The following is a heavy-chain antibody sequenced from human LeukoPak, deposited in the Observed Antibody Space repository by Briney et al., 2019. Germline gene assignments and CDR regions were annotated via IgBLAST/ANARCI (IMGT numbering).Heavy chain of an antibody. CDR1: GFTFNNYA. V-gene: IGHV3-23*01. D-gene: IGHD5-24*01. J-gene: IGHJ3*02. CDR3: AKLRWTGDVFDI. Sequence: GSLRLSCATSGFTFNNYAMSWVRQAPGKGLEWVSAISGSGVNTYYADSVKGRFTISRDNSKNTLYLQMNSLRAEDTAGYYCAKLRWTGDVFDIWGQGTMVTVSS. CDR2: ISGSGVNT.